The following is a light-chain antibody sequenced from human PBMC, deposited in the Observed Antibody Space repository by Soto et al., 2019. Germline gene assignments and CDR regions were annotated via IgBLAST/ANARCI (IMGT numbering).Light chain of an antibody. Sequence: QSVLTQPPSVSGAPGQRVTISCTGSSSNIGAGYDVHWYQQLPGTAPKLLIYGNSNRPSGVPDRFSGSKSGTSASLAITGLQAEDGADYYCQSYDSSLSGLDVVFGGGTKLTVL. CDR1: SSNIGAGYD. V-gene: IGLV1-40*01. CDR2: GNS. CDR3: QSYDSSLSGLDVV. J-gene: IGLJ2*01.